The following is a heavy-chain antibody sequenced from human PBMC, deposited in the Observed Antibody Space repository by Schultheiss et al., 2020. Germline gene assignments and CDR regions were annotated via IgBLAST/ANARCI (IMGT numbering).Heavy chain of an antibody. Sequence: SETLSLTCAVSGGSISSSNWWSWVRQPPGKGLEWIGEINHSGSTNYNPSLKSRVTISVDTSKNQFSLKLSSVTAADTAVYYCARGLPYYYGSGSYRPNYYYGMDVWGQGTTVTVSS. V-gene: IGHV4-4*02. CDR1: GGSISSSNW. D-gene: IGHD3-10*01. CDR2: INHSGST. J-gene: IGHJ6*02. CDR3: ARGLPYYYGSGSYRPNYYYGMDV.